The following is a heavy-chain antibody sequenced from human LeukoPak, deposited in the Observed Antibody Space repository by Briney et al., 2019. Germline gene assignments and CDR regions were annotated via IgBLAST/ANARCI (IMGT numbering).Heavy chain of an antibody. D-gene: IGHD3-10*01. CDR1: GGTFSGYY. J-gene: IGHJ4*02. CDR2: INHIGST. Sequence: SETLSLTCAVYGGTFSGYYWAWLRQSPGKGLEWIGEINHIGSTNYNPSLKTRVVMSVDTSKNQFSLKVASVTAADAAVYFCARPYTPMVRGVMLFWGQGTVVAVSS. CDR3: ARPYTPMVRGVMLF. V-gene: IGHV4-34*08.